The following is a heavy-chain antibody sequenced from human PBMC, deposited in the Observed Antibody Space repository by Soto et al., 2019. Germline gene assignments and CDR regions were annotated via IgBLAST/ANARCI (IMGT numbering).Heavy chain of an antibody. CDR3: ARGGYYYDSSGEYYFDY. Sequence: SETLSLTCTVSGGSISSSSYYWGWIRQPPGKGLEWIGSIYYSGSTYYNPSLKSRVTISVDTSKNQFSLKLSSVTAADTAVYYCARGGYYYDSSGEYYFDYWGQGTLVTVSS. V-gene: IGHV4-39*01. D-gene: IGHD3-22*01. CDR1: GGSISSSSYY. CDR2: IYYSGST. J-gene: IGHJ4*02.